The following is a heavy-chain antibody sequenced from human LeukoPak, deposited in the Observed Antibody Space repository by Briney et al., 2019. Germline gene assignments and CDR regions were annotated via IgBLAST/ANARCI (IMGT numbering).Heavy chain of an antibody. CDR1: GFTFSSYG. J-gene: IGHJ4*02. V-gene: IGHV3-33*01. Sequence: GGCLRLSCAASGFTFSSYGMHWVRQAPGKGLEWVAVIWYDGSNKYYADSVKGRFTISRDNSKNTLYLQMNSLRAEDTAVYYCARDGRGYRFDYWGQGTLVTVSS. CDR3: ARDGRGYRFDY. CDR2: IWYDGSNK. D-gene: IGHD5-18*01.